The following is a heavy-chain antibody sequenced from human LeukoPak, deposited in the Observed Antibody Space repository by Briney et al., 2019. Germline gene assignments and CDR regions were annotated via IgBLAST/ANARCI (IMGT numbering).Heavy chain of an antibody. CDR3: ARGATKGYSSSSRY. J-gene: IGHJ4*02. CDR1: GYTFTSYA. V-gene: IGHV7-4-1*02. D-gene: IGHD6-6*01. Sequence: GASVKVSCKASGYTFTSYAMNWVRQAPGQGLEWMGWINTNTGNPTYAQGFTGRFVFSLDTSVSTAYLQISSLKAEDTAVYYCARGATKGYSSSSRYWGQGTLVTVSS. CDR2: INTNTGNP.